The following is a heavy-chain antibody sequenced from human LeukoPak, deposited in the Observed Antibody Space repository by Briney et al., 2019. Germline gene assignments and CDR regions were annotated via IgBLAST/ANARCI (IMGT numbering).Heavy chain of an antibody. V-gene: IGHV4-59*01. CDR1: GGSISSYY. D-gene: IGHD3-10*01. CDR2: IYYSGST. J-gene: IGHJ4*02. CDR3: ATMVQGIYTYFGS. Sequence: SETLSLTCTVFGGSISSYYWSWIRQPPGKGLEWIGYIYYSGSTNYNPSLKSRVTMSVDTSKNQLSLKLSSVTAADTAVYYCATMVQGIYTYFGSWGQGNLVAVSS.